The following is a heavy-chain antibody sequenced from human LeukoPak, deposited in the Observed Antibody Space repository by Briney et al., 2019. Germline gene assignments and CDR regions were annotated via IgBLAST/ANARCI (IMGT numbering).Heavy chain of an antibody. J-gene: IGHJ1*01. CDR3: ARDSSVRYGTTD. V-gene: IGHV3-23*01. CDR1: GFTFSKYA. D-gene: IGHD1/OR15-1a*01. Sequence: GGSLGLSCAASGFTFSKYAMSWVRQAPGKGLEWVSAISGSDGNTFYADSVKGRLTISRDNSKNTLSLQMNNLRAEDTALYYCARDSSVRYGTTDLGQGTLVTVSS. CDR2: ISGSDGNT.